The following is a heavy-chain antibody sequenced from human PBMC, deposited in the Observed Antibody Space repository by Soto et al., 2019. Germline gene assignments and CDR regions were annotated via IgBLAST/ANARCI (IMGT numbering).Heavy chain of an antibody. J-gene: IGHJ4*02. D-gene: IGHD3-3*01. Sequence: GGSLRLSCAASGFTFSSYAMSWVRQAPGKGLEWVSAISGSGGSTYYADSVKGRCTISRDNSKNTLYLQMNRLRAEDTAVYYCAKDLSPFYYDFWSGYYTGFDYWGQGTLVTVSS. CDR1: GFTFSSYA. CDR2: ISGSGGST. CDR3: AKDLSPFYYDFWSGYYTGFDY. V-gene: IGHV3-23*01.